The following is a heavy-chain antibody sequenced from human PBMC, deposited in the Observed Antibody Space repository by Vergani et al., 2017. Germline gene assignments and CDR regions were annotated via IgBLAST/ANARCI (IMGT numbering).Heavy chain of an antibody. D-gene: IGHD3-16*01. Sequence: VEAGGGLVQPGESLRLSCTASGFTFQAFAFHWVRQVSGRGLEWVSGIDSNYWVKNGNSFEGRFSISRDHAKKAVFLQMNNLRHEDTALYFCVKNNDYDADGPFDLWCRGTLVTVSS. CDR1: GFTFQAFA. V-gene: IGHV3-9*01. CDR3: VKNNDYDADGPFDL. J-gene: IGHJ2*01. CDR2: IDSNYWVK.